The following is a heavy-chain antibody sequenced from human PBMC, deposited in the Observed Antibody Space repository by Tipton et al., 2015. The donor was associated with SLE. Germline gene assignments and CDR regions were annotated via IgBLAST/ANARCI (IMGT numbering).Heavy chain of an antibody. D-gene: IGHD2-21*02. Sequence: LRLSCTVSGGSISSSSYYWGWIRQPPGKGLEWIGSIYYSGSTYYNPSLKSRVTISVDTSKNQFSLKLSSVTAADTAVYYCARGGRDPLGYWGQGTLVTVSS. CDR3: ARGGRDPLGY. J-gene: IGHJ4*02. V-gene: IGHV4-39*07. CDR2: IYYSGST. CDR1: GGSISSSSYY.